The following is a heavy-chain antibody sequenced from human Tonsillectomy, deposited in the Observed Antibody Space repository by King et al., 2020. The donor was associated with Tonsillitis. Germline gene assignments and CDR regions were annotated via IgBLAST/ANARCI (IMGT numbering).Heavy chain of an antibody. CDR1: GGSISSYY. V-gene: IGHV4-4*07. J-gene: IGHJ6*03. CDR2: IYTSGST. CDR3: ARVIVVPAAMSIYYYMDV. D-gene: IGHD2-2*01. Sequence: VQLQESGPGLVKPSETLSLTCTVSGGSISSYYWSWIRQPAGKGLEWIGRIYTSGSTNYNPSLQSRVTMSVDTSKNQFSLKLSSVTAADTAVYYCARVIVVPAAMSIYYYMDVWGKGTTVTVSS.